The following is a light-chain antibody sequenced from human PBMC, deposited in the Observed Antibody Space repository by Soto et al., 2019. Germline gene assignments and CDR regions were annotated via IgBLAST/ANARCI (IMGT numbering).Light chain of an antibody. CDR3: QQENTYSPT. CDR1: QSISTS. CDR2: KTS. V-gene: IGKV1-5*03. Sequence: DTQMTQSPSTLSASVGDRVTITCRASQSISTSMAWYQQRPGTAPKLLIYKTSTLESGVPSRFSGSGSGTEFTLTISSLQPDDFATDYCQQENTYSPTFGQGTKVEVK. J-gene: IGKJ1*01.